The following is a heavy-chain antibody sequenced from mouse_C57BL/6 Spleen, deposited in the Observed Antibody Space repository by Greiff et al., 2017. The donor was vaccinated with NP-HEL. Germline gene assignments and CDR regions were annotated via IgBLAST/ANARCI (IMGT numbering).Heavy chain of an antibody. CDR1: GYTFTDYY. Sequence: VQLKESGPELVKPGASVKISCKASGYTFTDYYMNWVKQSHGKSLEWIGDINPNNGGTSYNQKFKGKATLTVDKSSSTAYMELRSLTSEDSAVYYCARRGGTGWYFDVWGTGTTVTVSS. CDR2: INPNNGGT. V-gene: IGHV1-26*01. J-gene: IGHJ1*03. CDR3: ARRGGTGWYFDV. D-gene: IGHD4-1*01.